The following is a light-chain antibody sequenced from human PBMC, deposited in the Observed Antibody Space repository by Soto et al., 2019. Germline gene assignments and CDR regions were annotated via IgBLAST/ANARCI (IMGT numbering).Light chain of an antibody. V-gene: IGKV1-39*01. CDR1: QSIGKY. CDR2: AAS. J-gene: IGKJ4*01. Sequence: DIQMTQSPSSLSASVGDRVTITCRASQSIGKYLSWFQQTPGNAPKLLIYAASGLQSGVPSRFSGSGSGTDFTLTINSLQREDFATYYCQQTYSTPLTFGGGTKVDIK. CDR3: QQTYSTPLT.